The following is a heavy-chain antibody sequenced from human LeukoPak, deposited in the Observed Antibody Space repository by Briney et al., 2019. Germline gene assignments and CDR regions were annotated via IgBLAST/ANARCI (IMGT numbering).Heavy chain of an antibody. CDR1: GYTFTSYG. Sequence: ASVKVSCKASGYTFTSYGISWVRQAPGQGLEWMGRIIPILGIANYAQKFQGRVTITADKSTSTAYMELSSLRSEDTAVYYCARDRYFTRHNWFDPWGQGTLVTVSS. J-gene: IGHJ5*02. V-gene: IGHV1-69*04. D-gene: IGHD1-1*01. CDR2: IIPILGIA. CDR3: ARDRYFTRHNWFDP.